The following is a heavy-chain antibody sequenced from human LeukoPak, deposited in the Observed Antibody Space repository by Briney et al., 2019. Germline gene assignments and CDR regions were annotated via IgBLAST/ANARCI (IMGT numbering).Heavy chain of an antibody. CDR1: GFTFSSYA. CDR3: TTDGYSSLGPGAPTLDY. V-gene: IGHV3-15*01. J-gene: IGHJ4*02. CDR2: IKSKTDGGTT. Sequence: PGGSLRLSCAASGFTFSSYAMSWVRQAPGKGLEWVGRIKSKTDGGTTDYAAPVKGRFTISRDDSKNTLYLQMNSPKTEDTAVYYCTTDGYSSLGPGAPTLDYWGQGTLVTVSS. D-gene: IGHD6-13*01.